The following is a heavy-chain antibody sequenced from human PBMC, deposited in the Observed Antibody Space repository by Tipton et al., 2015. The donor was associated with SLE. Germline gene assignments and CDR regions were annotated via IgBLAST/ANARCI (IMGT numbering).Heavy chain of an antibody. CDR3: ARDPGSYAFDI. CDR2: IYYSGST. V-gene: IGHV4-59*01. J-gene: IGHJ3*02. D-gene: IGHD3-10*01. CDR1: GGSISSYY. Sequence: TLSLTCTASGGSISSYYWSWIRQPPGKGLEWIGYIYYSGSTNYNPSLKSRVTISVDTSKNQFSLKLSSVTAADTAVYYCARDPGSYAFDIWGQGTMVTVSS.